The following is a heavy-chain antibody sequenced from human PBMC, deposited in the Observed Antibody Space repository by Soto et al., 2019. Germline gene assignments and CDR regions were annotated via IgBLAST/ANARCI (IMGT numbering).Heavy chain of an antibody. Sequence: ASVKVSCKASGYTFTSYAMHWVRQAPGQRLEWMGWINAGNGNTKYSQKFQGRVTITRDTSASTAYMELSSLRSEDTAVYYCAKNKWLGDYYYGMDVWGQGTTVTVSS. V-gene: IGHV1-3*01. J-gene: IGHJ6*02. CDR1: GYTFTSYA. CDR3: AKNKWLGDYYYGMDV. D-gene: IGHD6-19*01. CDR2: INAGNGNT.